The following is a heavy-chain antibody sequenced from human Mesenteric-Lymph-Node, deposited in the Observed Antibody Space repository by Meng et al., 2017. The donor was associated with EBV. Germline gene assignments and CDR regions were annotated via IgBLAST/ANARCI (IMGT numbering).Heavy chain of an antibody. Sequence: QAQESGPGLGKPSETLSLPCTVSGDSISSRSYNWVWIRQPPGKGLEWIGNVYYGGSAYYNPSLKSRVTISADTSNNQFSLTLSSVTAADTAVYYCAGRRVASSWADYWGQGTLVTVSS. J-gene: IGHJ4*02. D-gene: IGHD6-13*01. V-gene: IGHV4-39*01. CDR3: AGRRVASSWADY. CDR1: GDSISSRSYN. CDR2: VYYGGSA.